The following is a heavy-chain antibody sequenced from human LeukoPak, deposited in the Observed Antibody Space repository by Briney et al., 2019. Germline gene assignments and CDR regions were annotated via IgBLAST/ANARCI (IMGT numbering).Heavy chain of an antibody. CDR1: GFTVSNNY. J-gene: IGHJ4*02. Sequence: GGSLRLSCAASGFTVSNNYMSWVRQAPGKGQEWVSAISGSGGSTHYADSVKGRFTISRDNSKNTLYLQMNSLRAEDTAVYYCAKVLNYYGSGYFDYWGQGTLVTVSS. V-gene: IGHV3-23*01. CDR3: AKVLNYYGSGYFDY. D-gene: IGHD3-10*01. CDR2: ISGSGGST.